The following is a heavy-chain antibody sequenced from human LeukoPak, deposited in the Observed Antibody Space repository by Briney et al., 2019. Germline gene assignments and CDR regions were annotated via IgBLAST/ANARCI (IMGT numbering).Heavy chain of an antibody. D-gene: IGHD4-17*01. V-gene: IGHV3-48*03. J-gene: IGHJ5*02. CDR1: GFTFSSYE. CDR3: ARNGDYGGNWFDP. Sequence: GRSLRLSCAASGFTFSSYEMNGVRQAPGKGLEWVSYISSSGSTIFYADSVKGRFTISRDNGKNSLYLQMHSLRVEDTAVYYCARNGDYGGNWFDPWGQGTLVTVSS. CDR2: ISSSGSTI.